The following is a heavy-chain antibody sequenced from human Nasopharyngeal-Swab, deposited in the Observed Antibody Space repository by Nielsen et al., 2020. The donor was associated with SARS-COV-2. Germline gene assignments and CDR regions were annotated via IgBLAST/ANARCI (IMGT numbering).Heavy chain of an antibody. Sequence: ASVKVSCKASGYTFTSYGISWVRQAPGQGLEWMGWISAYNGNTNYAQKLQGRVTMTTDTSTSTAYMELRSLRSDDTAVYYCARGLGSGYDYYYYYMDVWDKGTTVTVSS. J-gene: IGHJ6*03. CDR2: ISAYNGNT. CDR3: ARGLGSGYDYYYYYMDV. D-gene: IGHD5-12*01. CDR1: GYTFTSYG. V-gene: IGHV1-18*01.